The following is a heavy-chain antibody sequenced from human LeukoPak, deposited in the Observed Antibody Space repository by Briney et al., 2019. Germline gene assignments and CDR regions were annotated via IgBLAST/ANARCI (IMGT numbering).Heavy chain of an antibody. CDR2: IYTGGAT. V-gene: IGHV3-66*02. J-gene: IGHJ4*02. D-gene: IGHD6-19*01. CDR3: ARDKLGSGYSSDFDY. Sequence: PGGSLRLSCAASGFSVSSNYMNWVRQAPGKGLEWVSAIYTGGATYYADSVKGRFTISRDNSKSTLYLQMNSLRAEDTAVYYCARDKLGSGYSSDFDYWGQGTLVTVSS. CDR1: GFSVSSNY.